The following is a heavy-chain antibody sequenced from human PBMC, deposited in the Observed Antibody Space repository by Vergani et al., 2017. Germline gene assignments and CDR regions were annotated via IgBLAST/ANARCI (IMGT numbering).Heavy chain of an antibody. V-gene: IGHV3-9*01. CDR3: AKVLNYYDSSGSPLGY. Sequence: EVQLVESGGGLVQPGRSLRLSCAASGFTFDDYAMHWVRQAPGKGLEWVSGISWNSGSIGYADSVKGRFTISRDNAKNSLYLRINSLRAEDTALYYCAKVLNYYDSSGSPLGYWGQGTLVTVSS. J-gene: IGHJ4*02. CDR2: ISWNSGSI. D-gene: IGHD3-22*01. CDR1: GFTFDDYA.